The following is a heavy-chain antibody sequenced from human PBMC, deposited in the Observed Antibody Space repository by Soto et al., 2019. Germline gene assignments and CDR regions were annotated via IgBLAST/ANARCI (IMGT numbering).Heavy chain of an antibody. CDR1: GYSFTRYG. CDR3: ARDSPGGSALPPPFDY. V-gene: IGHV1-18*01. Sequence: GASVKVSCKASGYSFTRYGIGWARQAPGQGLEWMGWINAYNGNTNYAQNLQGRLTLTTDTSTTTAYMELRSLGSDDTAVYYCARDSPGGSALPPPFDYWGQGTLVPVPS. CDR2: INAYNGNT. D-gene: IGHD3-10*01. J-gene: IGHJ4*02.